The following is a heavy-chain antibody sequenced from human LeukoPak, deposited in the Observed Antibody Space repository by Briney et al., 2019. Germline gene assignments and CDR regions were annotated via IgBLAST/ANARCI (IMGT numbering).Heavy chain of an antibody. CDR1: EFTLSSYS. J-gene: IGHJ5*02. Sequence: PGGSLRLSCVASEFTLSSYSMNWVRQAPGKGLEWVSVISSTSSYIRYAESVEGRFTISRDNAKNSLFLEMKSLRAEDTAVYYCAREAWFDPWGQGTLVTVSS. CDR2: ISSTSSYI. CDR3: AREAWFDP. V-gene: IGHV3-21*06.